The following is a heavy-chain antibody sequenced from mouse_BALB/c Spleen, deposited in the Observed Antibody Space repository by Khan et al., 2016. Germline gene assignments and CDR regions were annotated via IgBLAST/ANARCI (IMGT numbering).Heavy chain of an antibody. J-gene: IGHJ4*01. CDR1: GFSLIAYG. D-gene: IGHD2-2*01. V-gene: IGHV2-6-7*01. Sequence: QVQLKESGPGLVAPSQSLSITCTVSGFSLIAYGVNWVRQPPGKGLEWLGMIWGDGSTDYNSALKSRLNITTDNSTSQVFLKMNSLQSADTDRYYCARDGWGYYAMDYWGQGTSVTVSS. CDR2: IWGDGST. CDR3: ARDGWGYYAMDY.